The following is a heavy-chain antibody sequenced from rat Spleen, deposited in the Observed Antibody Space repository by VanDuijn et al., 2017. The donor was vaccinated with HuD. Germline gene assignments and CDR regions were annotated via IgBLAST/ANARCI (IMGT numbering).Heavy chain of an antibody. CDR1: GFTFSNYY. D-gene: IGHD1-8*01. Sequence: EVQLVESGGGLVQPGRSLKLSCAASGFTFSNYYMAWVRQAPTKGLEWVAYISTGGGSTYYRDSVKGRFTISRDNAKSTLYLQMDSQRSEDTATYYCARHADGGYSSLYVMDAWGQGASVTV. CDR2: ISTGGGST. V-gene: IGHV5-27*01. CDR3: ARHADGGYSSLYVMDA. J-gene: IGHJ4*01.